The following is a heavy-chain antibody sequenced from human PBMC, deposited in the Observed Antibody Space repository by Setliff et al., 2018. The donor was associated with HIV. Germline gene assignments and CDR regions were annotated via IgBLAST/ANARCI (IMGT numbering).Heavy chain of an antibody. CDR3: ARGGTEMATIVWGQYGMDV. V-gene: IGHV3-48*03. CDR1: GFTFSSYE. D-gene: IGHD5-12*01. CDR2: ISSSGSTI. Sequence: HPGGSLRLSCAASGFTFSSYEMNWVRQAPGKGLEWVSYISSSGSTIYHADSVKGRFTISRDNAKNSLYLQMNSLRAEDTAVYYCARGGTEMATIVWGQYGMDVWGQGTTVTVSS. J-gene: IGHJ6*02.